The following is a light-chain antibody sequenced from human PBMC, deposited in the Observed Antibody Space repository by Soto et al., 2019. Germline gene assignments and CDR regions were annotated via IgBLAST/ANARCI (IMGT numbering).Light chain of an antibody. V-gene: IGLV2-14*03. CDR1: SSDAGGYND. CDR2: DVS. CDR3: SSYTSSSTWV. Sequence: QSALTQPASVSGSPGQSITISCTGTSSDAGGYNDVSWYQQHPGKAPKLMIYDVSNRPSGLSNRFSGSKSGNTASLTISGLQAEDEADYYCSSYTSSSTWVFGGGTKLTVL. J-gene: IGLJ3*02.